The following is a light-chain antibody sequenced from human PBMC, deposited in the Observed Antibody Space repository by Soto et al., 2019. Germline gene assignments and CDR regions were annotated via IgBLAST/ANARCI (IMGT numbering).Light chain of an antibody. CDR3: SSSAGTNSFVL. V-gene: IGLV2-8*01. CDR2: EVN. J-gene: IGLJ3*02. CDR1: SSDIGGYNS. Sequence: ALTQPPSASGSPGQSVTISCTGTSSDIGGYNSVSWYQQHPGKAPKLMIYEVNKRPLGVPERFSGSKSGNTASLTVSGLQADDEADYYCSSSAGTNSFVLFGGGTKVTVL.